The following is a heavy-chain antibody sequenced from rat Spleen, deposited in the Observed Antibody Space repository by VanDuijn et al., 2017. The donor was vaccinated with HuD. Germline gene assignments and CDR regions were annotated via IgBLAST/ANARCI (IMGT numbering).Heavy chain of an antibody. Sequence: QVQLKESGPGLVQPSQTLSLTCTVSGFSLSSYGVIWVRQPPGKGLEWMGVIWGKGNTNYKSALKSRLSISRDTSKSQVFLKMNNLQTEDTATYYCARDSSYIYGWFAYWGQGTLVTVSS. V-gene: IGHV2-13*01. J-gene: IGHJ3*01. CDR2: IWGKGNT. D-gene: IGHD1-2*01. CDR3: ARDSSYIYGWFAY. CDR1: GFSLSSYG.